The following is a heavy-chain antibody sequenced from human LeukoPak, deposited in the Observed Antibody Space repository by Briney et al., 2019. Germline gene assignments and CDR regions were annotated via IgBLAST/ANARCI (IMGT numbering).Heavy chain of an antibody. CDR3: ATSLYYYGSSGYYGY. CDR2: FDPEDGET. D-gene: IGHD3-22*01. V-gene: IGHV1-24*01. CDR1: GYTLTELS. J-gene: IGHJ4*02. Sequence: ASVKVSCKVSGYTLTELSMHWVRQAPGKGLEWMGGFDPEDGETIYAQKFQGRVTMTEDTSTDTAYMELSSLRSEDTAVYYCATSLYYYGSSGYYGYWGQGTLVTVSS.